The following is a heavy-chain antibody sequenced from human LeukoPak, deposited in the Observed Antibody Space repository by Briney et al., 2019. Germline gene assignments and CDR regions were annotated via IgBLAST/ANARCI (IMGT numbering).Heavy chain of an antibody. CDR1: GGSISSHY. CDR3: ARGGTTVTPGLLWFDP. D-gene: IGHD4-17*01. CDR2: IYYSGST. Sequence: SQTLSLTCSVSGGSISSHYWSWIRQPPGKGLEWIGYIYYSGSTKYNPSLKSRVTISVDTSKNQFSLKLSSVTAADTAVYYCARGGTTVTPGLLWFDPWGQGTLVTVSS. J-gene: IGHJ5*02. V-gene: IGHV4-59*11.